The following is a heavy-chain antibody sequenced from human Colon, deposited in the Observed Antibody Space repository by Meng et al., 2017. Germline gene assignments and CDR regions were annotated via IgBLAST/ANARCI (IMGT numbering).Heavy chain of an antibody. CDR1: GASVSSDSHY. D-gene: IGHD4-17*01. J-gene: IGHJ5*02. CDR3: ARVNGDFDEAWFDP. Sequence: ESGPGLVGPSETLSLTCPVSGASVSSDSHYWSWIRQSPGKGLEWIGYIYYTGNTNYNPSLASRVSMSLDTSKNHFSLHLTSVTAADTAIYYCARVNGDFDEAWFDPWGQGTLVTV. CDR2: IYYTGNT. V-gene: IGHV4-61*03.